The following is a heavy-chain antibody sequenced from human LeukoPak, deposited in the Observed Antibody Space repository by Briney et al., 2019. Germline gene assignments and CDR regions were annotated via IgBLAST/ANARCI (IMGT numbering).Heavy chain of an antibody. CDR1: GFTFSSYG. Sequence: GGSLRLSCAASGFTFSSYGMHWVRQAPGKGLEWVAFIRYDGSNKYYADSVKGRFTISRDNSKNTLYLQMNSLRAEDTAVYYCARASNYYGSGSYYNVGFDYWGQGTLVTVSS. D-gene: IGHD3-10*01. V-gene: IGHV3-30*02. CDR3: ARASNYYGSGSYYNVGFDY. J-gene: IGHJ4*02. CDR2: IRYDGSNK.